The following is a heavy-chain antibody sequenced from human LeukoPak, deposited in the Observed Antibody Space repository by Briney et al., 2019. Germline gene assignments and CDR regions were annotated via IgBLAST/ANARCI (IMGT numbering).Heavy chain of an antibody. CDR3: ARSRGGYSYGYFDY. D-gene: IGHD5-18*01. J-gene: IGHJ4*02. Sequence: SETLSLTCTVSGGSISSYYWSWIRQPPGKGLEWIGYIYYSGSTNYNPSLKSRVTISVDTSKNQFSLKLSSVTAADTAVYYCARSRGGYSYGYFDYWGQGTLVTASS. V-gene: IGHV4-59*01. CDR2: IYYSGST. CDR1: GGSISSYY.